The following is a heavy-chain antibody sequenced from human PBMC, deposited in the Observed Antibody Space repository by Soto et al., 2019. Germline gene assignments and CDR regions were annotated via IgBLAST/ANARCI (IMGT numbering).Heavy chain of an antibody. J-gene: IGHJ3*01. CDR2: VNTDGATT. Sequence: EVELVESGGDLVQPGGSVRLSCAASGFTLGSNWMHWVRQVPGKGLMWVGRVNTDGATTSYEDAVKGRFTISKDNAKNTVFLVMDGLTTEDPSTYYCAREAPYCSRTSCSRRAFDLWGQGTMVPV. CDR1: GFTLGSNW. V-gene: IGHV3-74*01. CDR3: AREAPYCSRTSCSRRAFDL. D-gene: IGHD2-2*01.